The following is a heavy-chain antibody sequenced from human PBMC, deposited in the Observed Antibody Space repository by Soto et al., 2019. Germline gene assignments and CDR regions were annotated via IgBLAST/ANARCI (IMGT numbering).Heavy chain of an antibody. J-gene: IGHJ5*02. D-gene: IGHD2-8*01. Sequence: GGSLRLSGVASRFSLSSYEMSWVRQAAGKGLEWVSRVSLTGDRTNYAGSVKGRFTVSRDNFKNTLYLEMDSLRPEDTAIYYCARGGGYCTSANYAIDPWGPGPRVTDPS. V-gene: IGHV3-23*01. CDR1: RFSLSSYE. CDR2: VSLTGDRT. CDR3: ARGGGYCTSANYAIDP.